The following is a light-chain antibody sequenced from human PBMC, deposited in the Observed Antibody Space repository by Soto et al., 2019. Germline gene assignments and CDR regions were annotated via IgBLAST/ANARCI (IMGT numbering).Light chain of an antibody. J-gene: IGLJ1*01. CDR3: SSYTSSSTRGV. V-gene: IGLV2-14*01. CDR2: DVS. Sequence: QSVLTQPASVSGSPGQSITISCTGTSSDVGGYNYVSWYQQHPGKAPKLMIYDVSNRPSGVSNRFSGSKSDNTASLTISGLQAEDEADYYCSSYTSSSTRGVFGTGTKLTVL. CDR1: SSDVGGYNY.